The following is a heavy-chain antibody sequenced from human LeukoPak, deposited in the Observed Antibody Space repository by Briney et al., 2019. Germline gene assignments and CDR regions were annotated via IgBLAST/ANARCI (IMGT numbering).Heavy chain of an antibody. CDR3: ARDFSNYYGSGRFYGMDV. D-gene: IGHD3-10*01. V-gene: IGHV3-23*01. CDR2: ISGSGGST. Sequence: PGRSLRLSCAASGFTFSSYAMSWVRQAPGKGLEWVSAISGSGGSTYYADSVKGRFTISRDNSKNTLYLQMNSLRAEDTAVYYCARDFSNYYGSGRFYGMDVWGQGTTVTVSS. CDR1: GFTFSSYA. J-gene: IGHJ6*02.